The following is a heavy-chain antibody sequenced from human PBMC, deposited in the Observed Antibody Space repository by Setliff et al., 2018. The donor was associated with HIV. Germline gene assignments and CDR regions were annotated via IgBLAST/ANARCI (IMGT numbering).Heavy chain of an antibody. J-gene: IGHJ3*02. Sequence: ASVKVSCKASGYTFTKYYIYWVRQAPGQGLEWVGIINPSGGGTSYAQKFQGRVTMTRDMSTSTVYMELSSLRSEDTAVFYCARVEAAAGTGAFDIWGQGTMVTVSS. CDR3: ARVEAAAGTGAFDI. D-gene: IGHD6-13*01. CDR1: GYTFTKYY. V-gene: IGHV1-46*01. CDR2: INPSGGGT.